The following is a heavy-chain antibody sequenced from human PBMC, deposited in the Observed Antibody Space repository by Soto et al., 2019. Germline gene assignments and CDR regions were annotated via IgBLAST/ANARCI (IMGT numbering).Heavy chain of an antibody. V-gene: IGHV1-69*13. CDR2: IIPIFGTA. D-gene: IGHD1-26*01. CDR1: GGTLSSYA. CDR3: ARATTYYYGMDV. Sequence: ASVKVSCKASGGTLSSYAISWVRQAPGQGLEWMGGIIPIFGTANYAQKFQGRVTITADESTSTAYMELSSLRSEDTAVYYCARATTYYYGMDVWGQGPRSPSP. J-gene: IGHJ6*02.